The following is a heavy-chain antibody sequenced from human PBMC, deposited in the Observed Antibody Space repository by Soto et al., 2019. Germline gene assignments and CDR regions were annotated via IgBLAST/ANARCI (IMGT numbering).Heavy chain of an antibody. D-gene: IGHD1-1*01. CDR1: GFTFSSYS. CDR3: ASELAALTWFDP. Sequence: EVQLVESGGGLVQPGGSLRLSCAASGFTFSSYSMNWVRQAPGKGLEWVSYISSSSSTIYYADSVKGRFTISRDNAKNSLYLQRNSLRDEDTAVYYCASELAALTWFDPWGQGTLVTVSS. J-gene: IGHJ5*02. CDR2: ISSSSSTI. V-gene: IGHV3-48*02.